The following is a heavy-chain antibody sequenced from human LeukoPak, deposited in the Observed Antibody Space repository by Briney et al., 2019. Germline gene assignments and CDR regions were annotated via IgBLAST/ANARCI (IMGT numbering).Heavy chain of an antibody. Sequence: PGGSLRLSCAGSGFTFSNSWMTWVRQAPGKGLEWVASINQVGSEKYYADSMKGRFTISIDNAKNSLYHLQMNSLRAEDTAVYYCAGGGNFGYWGQGTLVTVSS. J-gene: IGHJ4*02. D-gene: IGHD2-15*01. V-gene: IGHV3-7*01. CDR2: INQVGSEK. CDR1: GFTFSNSW. CDR3: AGGGNFGY.